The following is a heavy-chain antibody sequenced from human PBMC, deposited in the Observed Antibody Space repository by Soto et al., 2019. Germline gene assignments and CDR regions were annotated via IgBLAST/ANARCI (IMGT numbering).Heavy chain of an antibody. Sequence: QLQLQESGPGLVKPSETLSLICNVSGGYVGSSDTYWGWIRQAPGKGLEWIVSSYYSAGSSSNPSLKTRVTRSIDASENPVVPPGNSVTSADTAVYYCARHASRGYSISWFFDDWGHGTLVSVSS. J-gene: IGHJ4*01. V-gene: IGHV4-39*01. CDR1: GGYVGSSDTY. CDR2: SYYSAGS. D-gene: IGHD2-2*01. CDR3: ARHASRGYSISWFFDD.